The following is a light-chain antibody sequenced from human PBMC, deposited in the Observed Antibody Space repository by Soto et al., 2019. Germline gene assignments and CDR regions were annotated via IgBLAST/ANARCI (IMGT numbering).Light chain of an antibody. J-gene: IGLJ3*02. CDR2: DVS. CDR1: SSDVDGYKY. CDR3: CSYAGSYMV. V-gene: IGLV2-11*01. Sequence: QSALTQPRSVSGSPGQSVTISCTGTSSDVDGYKYVSWYQQHPGKAPKLMIYDVSKRPSGVPDRFSGSNSGKAASLSISGVQHEDEADYYCCSYAGSYMVFGGGTKVTVL.